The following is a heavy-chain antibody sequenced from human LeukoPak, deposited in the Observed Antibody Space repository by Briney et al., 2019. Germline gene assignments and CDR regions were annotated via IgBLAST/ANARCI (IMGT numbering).Heavy chain of an antibody. Sequence: GGSLRLSCAAFGFTFSSYTMNWGRQAPGKGLEWVSSISRSSSYIYYADSVKGRFTISRDNAKNSLYLQMNSLRAEDTAVYYCARDVSRCSSTSCYSYYGMDVWGQGPTVTVSS. J-gene: IGHJ6*02. V-gene: IGHV3-21*01. CDR1: GFTFSSYT. CDR3: ARDVSRCSSTSCYSYYGMDV. D-gene: IGHD2-2*01. CDR2: ISRSSSYI.